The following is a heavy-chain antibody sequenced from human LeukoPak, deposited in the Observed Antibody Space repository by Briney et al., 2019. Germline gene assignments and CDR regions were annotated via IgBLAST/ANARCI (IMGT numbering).Heavy chain of an antibody. D-gene: IGHD6-25*01. Sequence: GGSLRLSCVVSEFNFGNYWMSWVRQTPGKGLEWVANIKQDGSDRYYVDSVKGRFIISRDNAKNSLYLQMNSLRDEGTAVYYCARDSAAHGGYWGQGTPVIVSS. J-gene: IGHJ4*02. CDR1: EFNFGNYW. CDR3: ARDSAAHGGY. CDR2: IKQDGSDR. V-gene: IGHV3-7*03.